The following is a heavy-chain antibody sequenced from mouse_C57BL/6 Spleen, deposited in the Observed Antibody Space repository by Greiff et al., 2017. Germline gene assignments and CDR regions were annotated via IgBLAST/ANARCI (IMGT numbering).Heavy chain of an antibody. Sequence: EVKVVESGGDLVKPGGSLKLSCAASGFTFSSYGMSWVRQTPDKRLEWVATISSGGSYTYYPDSVKGRFTISRDNAKNTLYLQMSSLKSEDTAMYYCARRNYSNYDAMGYWGKGTSVTVSS. V-gene: IGHV5-6*02. CDR2: ISSGGSYT. CDR1: GFTFSSYG. D-gene: IGHD2-5*01. J-gene: IGHJ4*01. CDR3: ARRNYSNYDAMGY.